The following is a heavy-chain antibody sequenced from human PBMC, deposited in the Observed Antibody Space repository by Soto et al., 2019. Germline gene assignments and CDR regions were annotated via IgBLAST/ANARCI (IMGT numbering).Heavy chain of an antibody. J-gene: IGHJ4*02. CDR2: ITSDGDSA. CDR1: GLTFSSCA. CDR3: VKGNQLLRYYFDY. Sequence: GGSLRLSCSASGLTFSSCAMHWVRQAPGKGLEYVSGITSDGDSAYHADSVKGRFTISRDNSKNTLYLQMRSLRVEDTAVYYCVKGNQLLRYYFDYWGKGTLVTVSS. V-gene: IGHV3-64D*06. D-gene: IGHD1-26*01.